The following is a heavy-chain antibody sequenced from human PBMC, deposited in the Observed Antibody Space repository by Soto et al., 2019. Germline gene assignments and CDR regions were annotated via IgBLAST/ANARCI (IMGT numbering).Heavy chain of an antibody. J-gene: IGHJ6*02. CDR3: ARDRREVYYYYGMDV. Sequence: ASVKVSCKASGGTFSSYAISWVRQAPGQGLEWMGGIIPIFGTANYAQKFQGRVTITADESTSTAYMELSSLRSEDTAVYYCARDRREVYYYYGMDVWGQGTTVTVSS. CDR1: GGTFSSYA. CDR2: IIPIFGTA. D-gene: IGHD1-26*01. V-gene: IGHV1-69*13.